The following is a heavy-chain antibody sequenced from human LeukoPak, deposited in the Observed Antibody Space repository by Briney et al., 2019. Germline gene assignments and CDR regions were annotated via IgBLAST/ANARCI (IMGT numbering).Heavy chain of an antibody. D-gene: IGHD4-17*01. J-gene: IGHJ4*02. Sequence: ASVKVSCKASAYTFTAYFVHWVRQAPGQGLEWLGWMNPNSGDTNFAQKFQGRVTMTRDTSINTAYMELTRLTFDDTAVYYCARGYGDYYFDYRGQGTLVTVSS. V-gene: IGHV1-2*02. CDR1: AYTFTAYF. CDR2: MNPNSGDT. CDR3: ARGYGDYYFDY.